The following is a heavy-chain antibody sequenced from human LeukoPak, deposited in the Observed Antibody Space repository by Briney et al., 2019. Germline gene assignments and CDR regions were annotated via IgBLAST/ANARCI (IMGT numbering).Heavy chain of an antibody. V-gene: IGHV5-51*01. CDR2: IYPGDSDT. D-gene: IGHD3-9*01. J-gene: IGHJ4*02. CDR3: ARLSAAYDTPASY. Sequence: GESLKISCKGSGYRFTSYWIGWVRQMPGKGLEWMGIIYPGDSDTRYSPSFQGQITISADRSITSAYLQWSSLEASDSAMYYCARLSAAYDTPASYWGQGTLVTVSS. CDR1: GYRFTSYW.